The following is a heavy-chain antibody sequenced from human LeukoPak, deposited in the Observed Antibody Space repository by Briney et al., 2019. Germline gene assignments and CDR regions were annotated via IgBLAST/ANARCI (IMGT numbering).Heavy chain of an antibody. CDR3: AREEVELRAYYYYYYGMDV. V-gene: IGHV4-4*02. Sequence: PSETLSLTCAVSGGSISSSNWWSWVRQPPGKGLEWIGEIYHSGSTNYNPSLKSRVTISVDKSKNQFSLKLSSVTAADTAVYYCAREEVELRAYYYYYYGMDVWGQGTTVTVSS. CDR2: IYHSGST. D-gene: IGHD1-26*01. J-gene: IGHJ6*02. CDR1: GGSISSSNW.